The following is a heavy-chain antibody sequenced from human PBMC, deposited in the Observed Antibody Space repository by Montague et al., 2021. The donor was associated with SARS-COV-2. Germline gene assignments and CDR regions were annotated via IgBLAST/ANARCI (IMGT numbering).Heavy chain of an antibody. CDR2: IFHSGHT. CDR3: ARQPYLASAYYFDY. CDR1: GASITTYY. Sequence: SETLSLTCSVSGASITTYYWSWIRQAPGKGLEWIAYIFHSGHTNYNPSLRSRVAISIDTSRDQFSLRLTSITAADTAVYYCARQPYLASAYYFDYWGRGTLVTVSS. J-gene: IGHJ4*02. V-gene: IGHV4-59*01. D-gene: IGHD3-10*01.